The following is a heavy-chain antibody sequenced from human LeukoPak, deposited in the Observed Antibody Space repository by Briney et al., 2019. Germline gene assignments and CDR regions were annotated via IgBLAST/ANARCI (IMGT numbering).Heavy chain of an antibody. Sequence: PGGSLRLSCAASGFTFSSYWMHWVRQAPGKGLVWVSRINSDGSSTSYADSVKGRFTISRDNAKNTLYLQMNSLRAEDTAVYYCANIVVVPAAPFGAFDIWGQGTMVTVSS. V-gene: IGHV3-74*01. J-gene: IGHJ3*02. CDR2: INSDGSST. CDR1: GFTFSSYW. CDR3: ANIVVVPAAPFGAFDI. D-gene: IGHD2-2*01.